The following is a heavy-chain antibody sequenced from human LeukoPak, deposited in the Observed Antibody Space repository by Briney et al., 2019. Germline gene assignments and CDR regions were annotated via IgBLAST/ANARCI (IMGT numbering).Heavy chain of an antibody. D-gene: IGHD1-26*01. J-gene: IGHJ4*02. V-gene: IGHV1-18*01. CDR2: ISAYNGKT. CDR3: ARDYGSVWRELFDY. CDR1: GYTFTSYG. Sequence: ASVKVSCKASGYTFTSYGISWVRPAPGQGLEWMGWISAYNGKTNYAQTLQGRVTMTTDTSTSTAYMELRSLRSDDTAVYYCARDYGSVWRELFDYWGQGTLVTVSS.